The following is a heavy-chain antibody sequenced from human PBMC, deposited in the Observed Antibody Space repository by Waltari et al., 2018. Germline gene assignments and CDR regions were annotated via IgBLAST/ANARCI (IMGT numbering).Heavy chain of an antibody. CDR3: AGGGIAAAGYYFDY. D-gene: IGHD6-13*01. V-gene: IGHV1-69*08. CDR2: ISPVVCTA. CDR1: GGTFSSYA. Sequence: QVQLVQSGAEVQKPGSSVKVSCKASGGTFSSYAISWVRRAHGQGLEWMGRISPVVCTANCGQTLQGRVTSTADKSTSTAYMELSSLRSEDTAVYYWAGGGIAAAGYYFDYGGQGTLVTVSS. J-gene: IGHJ4*02.